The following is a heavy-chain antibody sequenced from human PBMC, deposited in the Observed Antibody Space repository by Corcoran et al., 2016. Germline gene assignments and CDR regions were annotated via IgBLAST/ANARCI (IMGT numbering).Heavy chain of an antibody. V-gene: IGHV3-33*01. CDR2: IWYDGSNK. CDR1: GFTFSSYG. CDR3: ARVTDYYGSGSYYNDDGMDV. D-gene: IGHD3-10*01. J-gene: IGHJ6*02. Sequence: QVQLVESGGGVVQPGRSLRLSCAASGFTFSSYGMHWVRQAPGKGLEWVAVIWYDGSNKYYADSVKGRFTISRDNSKNTLYLQMNSLRAEDTAVYYCARVTDYYGSGSYYNDDGMDVWGQGTTVTVSS.